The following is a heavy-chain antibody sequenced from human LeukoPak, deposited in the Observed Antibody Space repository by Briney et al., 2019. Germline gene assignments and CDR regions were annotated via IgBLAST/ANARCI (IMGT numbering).Heavy chain of an antibody. D-gene: IGHD3-22*01. J-gene: IGHJ3*02. CDR3: ARDLPTTHPYDSSGFDAFDI. CDR2: IYYSGST. CDR1: GGSISSGGYY. V-gene: IGHV4-31*03. Sequence: SQTLSLTCTVSGGSISSGGYYWGWIRQKPGKGLEWIVYIYYSGSTYYNPSLKSRVTISVDTSRNQFSLKLSSVPAADTAVYYCARDLPTTHPYDSSGFDAFDIWGQGTMVTVSS.